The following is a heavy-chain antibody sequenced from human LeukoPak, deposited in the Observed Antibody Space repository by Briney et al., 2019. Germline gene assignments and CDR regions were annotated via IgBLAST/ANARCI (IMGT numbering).Heavy chain of an antibody. Sequence: GGSLRLSCAASGFTFSSYSMSWVRQAPGKGLEWVSYISSSSTIFYADFVKGRFTISRDNAKNSLYLQMNSLRDEDTAVYYCARGDDSNWFDPWGQGILVTVSS. D-gene: IGHD1-1*01. CDR3: ARGDDSNWFDP. CDR1: GFTFSSYS. CDR2: ISSSSTI. V-gene: IGHV3-48*02. J-gene: IGHJ5*02.